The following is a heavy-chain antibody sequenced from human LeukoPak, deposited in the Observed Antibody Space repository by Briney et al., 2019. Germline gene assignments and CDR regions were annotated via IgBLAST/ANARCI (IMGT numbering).Heavy chain of an antibody. D-gene: IGHD5-12*01. V-gene: IGHV1-18*01. Sequence: ASVKVSCKTSGYTFTSYGISWVRQAPGQGLEWMGWISAYNGNTHSAQKLQGRVTMATDTSTSTAYMELRSLRSDDTAVYYCARDLRTSPGYAIDYWGQGTLVTVSS. CDR3: ARDLRTSPGYAIDY. CDR1: GYTFTSYG. J-gene: IGHJ4*02. CDR2: ISAYNGNT.